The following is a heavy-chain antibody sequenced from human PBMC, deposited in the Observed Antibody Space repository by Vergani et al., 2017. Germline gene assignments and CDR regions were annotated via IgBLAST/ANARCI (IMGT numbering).Heavy chain of an antibody. CDR1: GFTFSGSA. Sequence: EVQLVESGGGLVQPGGSLKLSCAASGFTFSGSAMHWVRQASGKGLEWVGRIRSKANSYATAYAASVKGRFTISRDDSKNTAYLQMNSLKTEDTAVYYCTRQLLADCGGDCYGYWYFDLWGRGTLVTVSS. J-gene: IGHJ2*01. D-gene: IGHD2-21*02. CDR2: IRSKANSYAT. V-gene: IGHV3-73*02. CDR3: TRQLLADCGGDCYGYWYFDL.